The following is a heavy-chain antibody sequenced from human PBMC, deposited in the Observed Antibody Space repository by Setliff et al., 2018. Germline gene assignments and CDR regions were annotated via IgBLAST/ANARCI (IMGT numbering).Heavy chain of an antibody. J-gene: IGHJ4*02. CDR1: GDSLRSGTQY. CDR3: ARGFDVCGGGACYTDGPYYFDY. D-gene: IGHD2-21*02. CDR2: INHSGST. V-gene: IGHV4-39*07. Sequence: ETLSLTCSVVGDSLRSGTQYWAWIRQPPGKGLEWIGEINHSGSTNYNPSLKSRVTISVDTSKNQFSLKLSSVAAADTAVYYCARGFDVCGGGACYTDGPYYFDYWGLGTLVTVSS.